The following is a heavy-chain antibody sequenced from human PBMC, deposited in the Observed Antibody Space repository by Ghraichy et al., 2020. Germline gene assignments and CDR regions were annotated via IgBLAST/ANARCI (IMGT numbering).Heavy chain of an antibody. J-gene: IGHJ4*01. CDR2: SSNTGYT. Sequence: GGGSRGGYWGWIRRPPGRGLEWMGYSSNTGYTNYNPSLQGRVTISMDTSKNHFSLKLSSVTAADTALYYCASTPNCRLGNCHPSAFDYWCHGTLVTVSS. CDR3: ASTPNCRLGNCHPSAFDY. V-gene: IGHV4-59*08. CDR1: GGGSRGGY. D-gene: IGHD2-15*01.